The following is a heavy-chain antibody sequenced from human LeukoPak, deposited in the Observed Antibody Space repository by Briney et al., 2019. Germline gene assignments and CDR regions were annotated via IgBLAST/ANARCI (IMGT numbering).Heavy chain of an antibody. V-gene: IGHV3-72*01. CDR3: AREYSYGSYIDY. CDR2: TRNKANSYTT. D-gene: IGHD5-18*01. J-gene: IGHJ4*02. CDR1: GFTFSDHY. Sequence: GGSLRLSCAASGFTFSDHYMDWVRQAPGKGLEWVGRTRNKANSYTTEYAASVKGRFTISRDDSKNSLYLQMNSLKTEDTAVYYCAREYSYGSYIDYWGQGTLVTVSS.